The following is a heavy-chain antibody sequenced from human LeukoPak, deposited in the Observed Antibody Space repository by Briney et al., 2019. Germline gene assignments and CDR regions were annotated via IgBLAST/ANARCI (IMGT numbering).Heavy chain of an antibody. V-gene: IGHV3-23*01. D-gene: IGHD3-22*01. CDR1: EFTFSKIG. CDR3: ARAPTRPTLIVFDLYFDY. Sequence: PGGSLRLSCAASEFTFSKIGMTWLRQAPGKGLEWVSTISASGQTTFYADSVRGRFIISRDNSRNTLYLQMNSLSSADTAVYYCARAPTRPTLIVFDLYFDYWGQGSLVAVSS. CDR2: ISASGQTT. J-gene: IGHJ4*02.